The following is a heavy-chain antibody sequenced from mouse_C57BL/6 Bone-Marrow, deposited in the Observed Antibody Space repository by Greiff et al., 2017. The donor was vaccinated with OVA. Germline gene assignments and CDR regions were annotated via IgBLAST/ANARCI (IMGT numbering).Heavy chain of an antibody. CDR3: ARQELAY. V-gene: IGHV5-6*01. CDR1: GFTFSSYG. Sequence: EVKLQESGGDLVKPGGSLKLSCAASGFTFSSYGMSWVRQTPDKRLEWVATISSGGSYTYYPDSVKGRFTISRDNAKNTLYLQMSSLKSEDTAMYYCARQELAYWGQGTLVTVSA. J-gene: IGHJ3*01. CDR2: ISSGGSYT.